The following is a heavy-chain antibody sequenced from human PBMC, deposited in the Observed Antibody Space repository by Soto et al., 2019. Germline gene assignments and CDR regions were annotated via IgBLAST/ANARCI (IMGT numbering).Heavy chain of an antibody. CDR2: IKQDGSEK. CDR3: ARGASRYSSSWPFDY. J-gene: IGHJ4*02. D-gene: IGHD6-13*01. Sequence: GGSLSLSCTASGFTFSSYWMSWGRQAPGKGLEWVANIKQDGSEKYYVDSVKGRFTISRDNAKNSLYLQMNSLRAEDTAVYYCARGASRYSSSWPFDYWGQGTLVTVSS. V-gene: IGHV3-7*01. CDR1: GFTFSSYW.